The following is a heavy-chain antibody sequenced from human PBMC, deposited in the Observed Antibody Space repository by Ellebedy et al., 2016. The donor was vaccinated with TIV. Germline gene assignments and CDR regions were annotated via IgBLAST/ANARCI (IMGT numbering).Heavy chain of an antibody. V-gene: IGHV1-3*01. CDR2: INAGNGNT. J-gene: IGHJ4*02. Sequence: AASVKVSCKASGYIFINNAMHWVRQAPGQRLEWMAWINAGNGNTKYSQKFQGRVTITRDTSATTVYMELSSLRSEDTAVYYCAKQGGYSYGSPFDYWGQGTLVTVSS. CDR1: GYIFINNA. D-gene: IGHD5-18*01. CDR3: AKQGGYSYGSPFDY.